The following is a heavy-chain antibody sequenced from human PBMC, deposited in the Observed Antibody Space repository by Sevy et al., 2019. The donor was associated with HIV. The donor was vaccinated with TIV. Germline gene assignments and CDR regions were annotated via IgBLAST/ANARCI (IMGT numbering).Heavy chain of an antibody. D-gene: IGHD5-12*01. CDR1: GFTFSSYE. CDR2: ISSSGSTI. J-gene: IGHJ6*02. Sequence: GGSLRLSCAASGFTFSSYEMNWVRQAPGKGLEWVSYISSSGSTIYYEDSVKGRFTISRDNSKNQLYLQMNSLRAEDTAVYYCARDPPGGGYDYYYYGMDVWGQGTTVTVSS. CDR3: ARDPPGGGYDYYYYGMDV. V-gene: IGHV3-48*03.